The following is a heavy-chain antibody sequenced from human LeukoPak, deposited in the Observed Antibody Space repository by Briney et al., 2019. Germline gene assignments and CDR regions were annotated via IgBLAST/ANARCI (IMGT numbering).Heavy chain of an antibody. CDR3: ARHANDYVWGSYPAPDYYYYYYMDV. D-gene: IGHD3-16*02. J-gene: IGHJ6*03. Sequence: ESLKISCKGSGYSFTSYWIGWVRQMPGKGLEWMGIIYPGDSDTRYSPSFQGQVTISADKSISTAYLQWSSLKASDTAMYYCARHANDYVWGSYPAPDYYYYYYMDVWGKGTTVTVSS. CDR1: GYSFTSYW. CDR2: IYPGDSDT. V-gene: IGHV5-51*01.